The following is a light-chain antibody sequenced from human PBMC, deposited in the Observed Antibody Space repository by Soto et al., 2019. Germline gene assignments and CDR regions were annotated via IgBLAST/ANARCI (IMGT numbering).Light chain of an antibody. CDR2: SDD. Sequence: QSALTQPPSLSGTPGQRVTISCSGSNSNIGRYSVNWYQHFPGTAPKILIYSDDERPSGVPDRFSGSKSGTSASLAISGLQSEDEAEYYCAAWDDNLNGPLFGGGTKGDRP. CDR1: NSNIGRYS. V-gene: IGLV1-44*01. J-gene: IGLJ3*02. CDR3: AAWDDNLNGPL.